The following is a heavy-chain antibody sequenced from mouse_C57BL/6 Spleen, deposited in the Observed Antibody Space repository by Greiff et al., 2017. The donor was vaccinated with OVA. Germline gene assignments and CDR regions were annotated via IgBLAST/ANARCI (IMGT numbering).Heavy chain of an antibody. CDR3: ARGSNWDVGYFDV. Sequence: QVQLQQPGAELVKPGASVKLSCKASGYTFTSYWMQWVKQRPGQGLEWIGEIDPSDSYTNYNQKFKGKATLTVDTSSSTAYMQLSSLTSEDSAVYDCARGSNWDVGYFDVWGTGTTVTVSS. CDR2: IDPSDSYT. V-gene: IGHV1-50*01. CDR1: GYTFTSYW. J-gene: IGHJ1*03. D-gene: IGHD4-1*02.